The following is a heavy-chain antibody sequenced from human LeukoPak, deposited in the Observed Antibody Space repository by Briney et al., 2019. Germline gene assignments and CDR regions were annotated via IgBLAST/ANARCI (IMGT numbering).Heavy chain of an antibody. V-gene: IGHV3-30-3*01. CDR1: GFTFSSYA. Sequence: GGSLRLSCAASGFTFSSYAMHWVRQAPGKGLEWVAVISYDGSNKYYADSVKGRFTISRDNSKNTLYLQMNSLRAEDTAVYYCAKVALRFLEWLLADYWGQGTLVTVSS. J-gene: IGHJ4*02. CDR2: ISYDGSNK. D-gene: IGHD3-3*01. CDR3: AKVALRFLEWLLADY.